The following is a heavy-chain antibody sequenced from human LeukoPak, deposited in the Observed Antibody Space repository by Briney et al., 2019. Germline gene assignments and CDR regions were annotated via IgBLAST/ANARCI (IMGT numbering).Heavy chain of an antibody. CDR3: ARTLPTIRGLYYYYGMDV. Sequence: PAASVKVSCKASGHTFTSYYMHWVRQAPGQGLEWMGIINPSGGSTSYAQKFQGRVTMTRDTSTSTVYMELSSLRSEDTAVYYCARTLPTIRGLYYYYGMDVWGQGTTVTVSS. D-gene: IGHD5-12*01. J-gene: IGHJ6*02. CDR1: GHTFTSYY. V-gene: IGHV1-46*01. CDR2: INPSGGST.